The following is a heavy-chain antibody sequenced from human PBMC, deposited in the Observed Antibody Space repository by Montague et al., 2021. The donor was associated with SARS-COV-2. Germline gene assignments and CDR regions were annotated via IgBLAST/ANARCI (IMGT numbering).Heavy chain of an antibody. D-gene: IGHD3-9*01. J-gene: IGHJ4*02. CDR2: ISSSSSYI. CDR3: ARDAHYDILTGYFGY. Sequence: SLRLSCAASGFTFSSYRMNWVRQAPGKGLEWVSPISSSSSYIYYADSVKGRFTISRDNAKNSLYLQMNSLRAEDTAVYYCARDAHYDILTGYFGYWGQGTLVTVSS. V-gene: IGHV3-21*01. CDR1: GFTFSSYR.